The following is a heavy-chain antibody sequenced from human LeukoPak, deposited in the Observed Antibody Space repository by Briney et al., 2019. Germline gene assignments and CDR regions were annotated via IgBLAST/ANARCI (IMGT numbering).Heavy chain of an antibody. CDR2: ISSSSSYI. Sequence: GGSLRLSCAASGFIFSNYYMSWVRQAPGKGLEWVSSISSSSSYIYYADSVKGRFTISRDNAKNSLYLQMNSLRAEDTAVYYCASYGYNTQYGFDYWGQGTLVTVSS. D-gene: IGHD5-24*01. CDR3: ASYGYNTQYGFDY. V-gene: IGHV3-21*01. J-gene: IGHJ4*02. CDR1: GFIFSNYY.